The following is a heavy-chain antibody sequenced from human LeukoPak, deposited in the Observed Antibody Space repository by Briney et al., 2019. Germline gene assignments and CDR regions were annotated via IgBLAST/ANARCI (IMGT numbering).Heavy chain of an antibody. D-gene: IGHD3-3*01. CDR2: INHSGST. CDR1: GGSFSGYY. J-gene: IGHJ4*02. V-gene: IGHV4-34*01. Sequence: PSETLSLTCAVYGGSFSGYYWSWIRQPPGKGLEWIGEINHSGSTNYNPSLKSRVTISVDMSKNQFSLKLSSVTAADTAVYYCARGGDFGVVIIGPSDYWGQGTLVTVSS. CDR3: ARGGDFGVVIIGPSDY.